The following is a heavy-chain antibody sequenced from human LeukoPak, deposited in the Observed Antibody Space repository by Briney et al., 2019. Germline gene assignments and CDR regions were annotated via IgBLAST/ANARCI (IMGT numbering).Heavy chain of an antibody. V-gene: IGHV3-7*01. D-gene: IGHD1-14*01. CDR3: ATGTMALYFYYYMDV. CDR1: GFTFSSYW. CDR2: IKQDGSEK. Sequence: GGSLRLSCAASGFTFSSYWMSWVRQAPGKGLEWVANIKQDGSEKYYVDSVKGRFTISRDNAKNSLYLQMNSLRAEDTAVYYCATGTMALYFYYYMDVWGKGTTVTVSS. J-gene: IGHJ6*03.